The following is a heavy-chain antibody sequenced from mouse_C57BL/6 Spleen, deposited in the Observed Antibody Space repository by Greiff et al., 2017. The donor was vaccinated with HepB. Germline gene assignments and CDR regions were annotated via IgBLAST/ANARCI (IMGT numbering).Heavy chain of an antibody. CDR2: INPSSGYT. V-gene: IGHV1-4*01. J-gene: IGHJ4*01. Sequence: QVQLQQSGAELARPGASVKMSCKASGYTFTSYTMHWVKQRPGQGLEWIGYINPSSGYTKYNQKIKDKATLTAYKSSSPAYMQLSSLTSEDSAVCYCASLKLGPCAMDYWGQGTSVTVSS. D-gene: IGHD4-1*01. CDR1: GYTFTSYT. CDR3: ASLKLGPCAMDY.